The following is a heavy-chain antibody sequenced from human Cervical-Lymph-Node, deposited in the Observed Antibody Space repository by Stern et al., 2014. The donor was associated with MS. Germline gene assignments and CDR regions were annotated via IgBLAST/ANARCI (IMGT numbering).Heavy chain of an antibody. CDR3: ARDGYCSGSNCYSVEY. CDR1: GYTFSFYV. CDR2: INPYSGHT. D-gene: IGHD2-15*01. V-gene: IGHV1-18*01. Sequence: QVQLVQSGAEVKKPGASVRVSCKASGYTFSFYVIPWVRQAPGQGLEWMGWINPYSGHTNYAQNLQGRIPMTTDTSTTTAYLELRSLKSDDTAVYYCARDGYCSGSNCYSVEYWGQGTLVTVSS. J-gene: IGHJ4*02.